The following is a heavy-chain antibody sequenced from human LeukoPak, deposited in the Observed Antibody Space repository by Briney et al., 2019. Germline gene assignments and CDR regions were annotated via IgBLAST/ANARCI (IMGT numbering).Heavy chain of an antibody. V-gene: IGHV3-7*01. CDR2: IKQDGSEK. CDR3: ASPLFYYDSSGPGY. J-gene: IGHJ4*02. CDR1: GFTFSSYW. D-gene: IGHD3-22*01. Sequence: GGSLRLSCAASGFTFSSYWMSWVRQAPGKGLEWVANIKQDGSEKYYVDSVKGRFTISRDNAKNSLYLQMNSLRAEDTAVYYCASPLFYYDSSGPGYWGQGTLVTVSS.